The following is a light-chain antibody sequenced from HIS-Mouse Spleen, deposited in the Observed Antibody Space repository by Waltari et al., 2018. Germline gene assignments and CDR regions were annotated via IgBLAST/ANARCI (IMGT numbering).Light chain of an antibody. J-gene: IGLJ1*01. CDR1: SSDVGGYNY. V-gene: IGLV2-11*01. CDR2: DVS. CDR3: CSYAGSYTGV. Sequence: QSALTQPRSVSGSPGQSVTISCTGTSSDVGGYNYVSWYQQHPGKAPKLLIYDVSKRPSGVRDRFSGSKSGNTASLTISGLQAEDEADYYCCSYAGSYTGVFGTGTKVTVL.